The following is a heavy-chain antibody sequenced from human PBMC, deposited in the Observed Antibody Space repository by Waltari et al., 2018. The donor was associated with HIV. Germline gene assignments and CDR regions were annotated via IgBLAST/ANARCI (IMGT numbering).Heavy chain of an antibody. Sequence: QVQLEQSASEVKRPGASVNVSCKASGYTFHGHFIHWVRQAPGQGPEWVGWVNPATGYTDSAQKFEDRVTMTTDTPLTTAYLELASLQSNDTAVYYCARGDRSLAYLLDVFHFWGQGTLVTVSS. CDR1: GYTFHGHF. CDR3: ARGDRSLAYLLDVFHF. CDR2: VNPATGYT. D-gene: IGHD3-16*01. J-gene: IGHJ3*01. V-gene: IGHV1-2*02.